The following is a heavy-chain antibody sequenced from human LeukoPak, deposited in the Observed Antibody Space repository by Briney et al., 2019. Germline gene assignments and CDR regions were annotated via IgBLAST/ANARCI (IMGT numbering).Heavy chain of an antibody. CDR3: ARVDGSHGDYRFDY. J-gene: IGHJ4*02. CDR1: GYILTSYG. Sequence: GAAVKVSCKASGYILTSYGISWVRQAPGQGLEWMGWISAYNGNTNYAQKLQGRVTMTTDTSTSTAYMELRSLRSGDTAVYYCARVDGSHGDYRFDYWGQGTLVTVSS. D-gene: IGHD4-17*01. CDR2: ISAYNGNT. V-gene: IGHV1-18*01.